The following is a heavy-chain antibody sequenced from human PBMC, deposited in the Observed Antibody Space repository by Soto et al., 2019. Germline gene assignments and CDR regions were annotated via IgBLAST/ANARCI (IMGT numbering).Heavy chain of an antibody. Sequence: SVKVSCKASGGTFSSYTISWVRQAPGQGLEWMGRIIPILGIANYAQKFQGRVTITADKSTSTAYMELSSLRSEDTAVYYCARGVVPTRGWFDPWGQGTLVTVSS. V-gene: IGHV1-69*02. CDR2: IIPILGIA. D-gene: IGHD2-15*01. CDR1: GGTFSSYT. CDR3: ARGVVPTRGWFDP. J-gene: IGHJ5*02.